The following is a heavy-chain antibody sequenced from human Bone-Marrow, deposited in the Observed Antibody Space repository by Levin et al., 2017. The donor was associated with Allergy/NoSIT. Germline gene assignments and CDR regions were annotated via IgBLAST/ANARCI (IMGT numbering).Heavy chain of an antibody. CDR2: IGWDSDNI. CDR1: GFTFDDYA. D-gene: IGHD4-17*01. J-gene: IGHJ2*01. CDR3: AKDSLRMTTVSHPGNFDL. Sequence: GGSLRLSCAASGFTFDDYAIHWVRQAPGKGLEWVSGIGWDSDNIGYADSVKGRFTISRDNAKNSVYLQMNSLRPEDTALYYCAKDSLRMTTVSHPGNFDLWGRGTLVTVSS. V-gene: IGHV3-9*01.